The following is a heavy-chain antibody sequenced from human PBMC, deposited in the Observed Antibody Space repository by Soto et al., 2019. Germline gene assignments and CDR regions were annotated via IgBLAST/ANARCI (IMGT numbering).Heavy chain of an antibody. Sequence: GGSLRLSCAASGFTFSNYAMSWVRQAPGKGLEWVSAISGSGGSTYYADSVKGRFTISRDNSKNTLYLQMNSLRAEDTAVYYCAKDGGYAYYDSSGYYFGYWGQGTLVTVSS. CDR1: GFTFSNYA. CDR3: AKDGGYAYYDSSGYYFGY. V-gene: IGHV3-23*01. J-gene: IGHJ4*02. D-gene: IGHD3-22*01. CDR2: ISGSGGST.